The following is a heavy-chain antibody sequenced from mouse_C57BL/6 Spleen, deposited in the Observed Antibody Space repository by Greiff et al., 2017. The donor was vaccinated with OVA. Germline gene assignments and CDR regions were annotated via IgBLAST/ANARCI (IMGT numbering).Heavy chain of an antibody. J-gene: IGHJ2*01. CDR3: ARYGAGTFPFFDY. CDR1: GFTFTDYY. V-gene: IGHV7-3*01. Sequence: EVKVVESGGGLVQPGGSLSLSCAASGFTFTDYYMSWVRQPPGKALEWLGFIRNKANGYTTEYSASVKGRFTISRDNSQSILYLQMNALRAEDSATYYCARYGAGTFPFFDYWGQGTTLTVSS. D-gene: IGHD4-1*01. CDR2: IRNKANGYTT.